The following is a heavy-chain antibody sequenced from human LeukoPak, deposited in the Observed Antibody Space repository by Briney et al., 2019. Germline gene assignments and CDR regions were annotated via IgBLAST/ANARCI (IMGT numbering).Heavy chain of an antibody. CDR1: GGSLGTYS. CDR3: ARGVYISAAQYGY. Sequence: SETLSLTCTVSGGSLGTYSWNWIRQPPGKGLEWIGYIYYSGTTNYNPSLTSRVTISVDTSKNQFSLKLSAVTAADTAVYYCARGVYISAAQYGYWGQGTLVTVSS. D-gene: IGHD6-13*01. CDR2: IYYSGTT. J-gene: IGHJ4*02. V-gene: IGHV4-59*01.